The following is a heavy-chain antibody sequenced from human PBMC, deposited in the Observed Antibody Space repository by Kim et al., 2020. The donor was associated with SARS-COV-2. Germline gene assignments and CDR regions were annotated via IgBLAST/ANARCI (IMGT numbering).Heavy chain of an antibody. J-gene: IGHJ4*02. CDR3: AALSPRYDPNQSFYY. V-gene: IGHV5-51*01. Sequence: GESLKISCKCSGYSFTNYWIGWVRQMPGKGLEWMGVIYPCDSDTRYSPSFQGHVTISADKSISTDYLQWSSLKASDTAMYYCAALSPRYDPNQSFYYWGQGTLVTVSS. D-gene: IGHD5-12*01. CDR1: GYSFTNYW. CDR2: IYPCDSDT.